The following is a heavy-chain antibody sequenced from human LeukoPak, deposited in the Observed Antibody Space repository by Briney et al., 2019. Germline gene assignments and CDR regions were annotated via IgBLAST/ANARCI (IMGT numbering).Heavy chain of an antibody. CDR1: GYSLTSHW. D-gene: IGHD1-1*01. CDR3: ARQPEGTWFDP. V-gene: IGHV5-51*01. J-gene: IGHJ5*02. Sequence: GESLKISCKGSGYSLTSHWIGWVRQMPGKGLEWMGIIYPGDSDTRYSPSFQGHVTISADKPISTAYLQWSSLKASDTAMYYCARQPEGTWFDPWGQGTLVTVSS. CDR2: IYPGDSDT.